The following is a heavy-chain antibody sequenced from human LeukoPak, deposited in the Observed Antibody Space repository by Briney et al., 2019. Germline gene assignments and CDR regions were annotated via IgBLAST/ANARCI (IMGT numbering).Heavy chain of an antibody. J-gene: IGHJ5*02. D-gene: IGHD2-2*01. CDR2: IYHSGNT. V-gene: IGHV4-30-2*05. Sequence: PSQTLSLTCTVSGASISSGNYYWSWIRQPPGKGLEWIGYIYHSGNTYYNPSLKSRLTISIDTSKNQFSLKLNSVTAADTAVYYCARGHCSSTRCYVVDWFDPWGQGTRVTVSA. CDR3: ARGHCSSTRCYVVDWFDP. CDR1: GASISSGNYY.